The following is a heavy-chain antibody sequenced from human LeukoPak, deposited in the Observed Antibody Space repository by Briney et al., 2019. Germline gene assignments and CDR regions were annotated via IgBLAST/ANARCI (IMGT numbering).Heavy chain of an antibody. D-gene: IGHD6-19*01. Sequence: GGPLRLSCAASGFIFNNYIMTWVRQAPGKGLEWISYISGGSGTIYYADSVKGRFTISRDNAKKSLYLQMNSLRDEDTAVYYCARDDSAWYAYWGPGTLVTVSS. J-gene: IGHJ4*02. CDR3: ARDDSAWYAY. CDR2: ISGGSGTI. CDR1: GFIFNNYI. V-gene: IGHV3-48*02.